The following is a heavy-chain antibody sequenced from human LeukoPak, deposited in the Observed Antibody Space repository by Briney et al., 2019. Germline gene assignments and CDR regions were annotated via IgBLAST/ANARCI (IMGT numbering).Heavy chain of an antibody. Sequence: GGSLRLSCAASGFTFSSYGMHWVRQAPGKGMEWVAVISYDGSNKYYADSVKGRFTISRDNSKNTLYLQMNSLRAEDTAVYYCARDTSGYCSTSRCFGSWYFDIWGRGTLVTVSS. CDR2: ISYDGSNK. CDR1: GFTFSSYG. CDR3: ARDTSGYCSTSRCFGSWYFDI. V-gene: IGHV3-30*03. J-gene: IGHJ2*01. D-gene: IGHD2-2*01.